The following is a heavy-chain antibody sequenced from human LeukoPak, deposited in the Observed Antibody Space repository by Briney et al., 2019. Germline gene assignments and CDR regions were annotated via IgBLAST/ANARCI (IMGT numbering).Heavy chain of an antibody. D-gene: IGHD1-26*01. CDR3: ATAGSYINLFDY. CDR1: GYTLTELS. Sequence: ASVKVSCKVSGYTLTELSMHWVRQAPGKGLEWMGGFDPEDGETIYAQKFQGRVTMTEDTSTDTAYMELSSLRSEDTAVYYCATAGSYINLFDYWGQGTLVTVSS. J-gene: IGHJ4*02. V-gene: IGHV1-24*01. CDR2: FDPEDGET.